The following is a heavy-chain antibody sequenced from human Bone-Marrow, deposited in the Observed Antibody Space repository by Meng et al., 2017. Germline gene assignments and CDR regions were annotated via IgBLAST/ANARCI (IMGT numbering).Heavy chain of an antibody. J-gene: IGHJ4*02. CDR2: INTYNGKT. CDR3: ATRGNPYLNC. V-gene: IGHV1-18*01. Sequence: QGQWVESGAGVAKAGASGKVFCEASGYTLSSDGFSWVRQAPGQGLEWLGWINTYNGKTDYAQKFQGRITMTTDTFTSTAYMELRSLRSDDTAVYYCATRGNPYLNCWGQGTLVTVSS. CDR1: GYTLSSDG.